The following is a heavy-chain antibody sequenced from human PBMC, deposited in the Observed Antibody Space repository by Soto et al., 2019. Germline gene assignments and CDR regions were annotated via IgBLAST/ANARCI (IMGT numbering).Heavy chain of an antibody. CDR2: IYYSGST. D-gene: IGHD2-21*02. V-gene: IGHV4-39*01. CDR1: GDSIHNRSYY. J-gene: IGHJ4*02. CDR3: ARQRTSVVTQAYFDS. Sequence: SETLSLTCTVTGDSIHNRSYYWGWIRQPPGKGLEWIGSIYYSGSTYNNPSLKSRVSMSVDTSKNQFSLKLRSVTAADTALYYCARQRTSVVTQAYFDSWGQGSLVTVSS.